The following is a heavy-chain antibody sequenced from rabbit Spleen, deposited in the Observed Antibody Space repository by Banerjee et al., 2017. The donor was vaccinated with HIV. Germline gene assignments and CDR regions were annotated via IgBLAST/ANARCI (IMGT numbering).Heavy chain of an antibody. V-gene: IGHV1S40*01. J-gene: IGHJ3*01. CDR3: AREGGYGAYGDYRL. CDR2: IYAGSTDST. D-gene: IGHD2-1*01. CDR1: GFSFSSNYY. Sequence: QSLEESGGDLVKPGASLTLTCTASGFSFSSNYYMCWVRQAPGKGLECIACIYAGSTDSTWYASWAKGRFTISSTSSTTVTLQMTSLTAADTATYFCAREGGYGAYGDYRLWGQGTLVTVS.